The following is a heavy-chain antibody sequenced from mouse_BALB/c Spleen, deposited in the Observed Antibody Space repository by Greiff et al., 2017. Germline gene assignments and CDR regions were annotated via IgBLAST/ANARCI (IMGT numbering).Heavy chain of an antibody. CDR3: ARDGYDVYYAMDY. J-gene: IGHJ4*01. Sequence: VKLMESVPGLVAPSQSLSITCTVSGFSLTSYGVHWVRQPPGKGLEWLGVIWAGGSTNYNSALMSRLSISKDNSKSQVFLKMNSLQTDDTAMYYCARDGYDVYYAMDYWGQGTSVTVSS. CDR2: IWAGGST. V-gene: IGHV2-9*02. D-gene: IGHD2-2*01. CDR1: GFSLTSYG.